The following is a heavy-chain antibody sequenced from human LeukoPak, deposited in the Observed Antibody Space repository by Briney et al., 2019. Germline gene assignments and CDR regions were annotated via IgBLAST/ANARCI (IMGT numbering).Heavy chain of an antibody. CDR2: INGDGSST. J-gene: IGHJ4*02. Sequence: PGGSLRLSCAASGFIFNDYWMHWVRQAPGERPLWLSRINGDGSSTSYTHSVQGRFIISRDNAKNTLYLQMNSLRAEDTAVYYCTRQWHTPSDYWGQGTLVTVSS. D-gene: IGHD6-19*01. CDR3: TRQWHTPSDY. V-gene: IGHV3-74*01. CDR1: GFIFNDYW.